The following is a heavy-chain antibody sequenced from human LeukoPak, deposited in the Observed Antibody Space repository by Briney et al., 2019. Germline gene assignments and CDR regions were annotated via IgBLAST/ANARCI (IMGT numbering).Heavy chain of an antibody. J-gene: IGHJ4*02. CDR1: GDSIGSHY. V-gene: IGHV4-59*11. D-gene: IGHD3-16*01. Sequence: SETLSLTCTVVSGDSIGSHYWTWIRQTPGKGLEWIGYVYDIGSTKYNPSLKSRVTISVDTSKNQFSLRLSSVTAADTAVYYCARGGVLKSVDYWGQGTLVAVSS. CDR3: ARGGVLKSVDY. CDR2: VYDIGST.